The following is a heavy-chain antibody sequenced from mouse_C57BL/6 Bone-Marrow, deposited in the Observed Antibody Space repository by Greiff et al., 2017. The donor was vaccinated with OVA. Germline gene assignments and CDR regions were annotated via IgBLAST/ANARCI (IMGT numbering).Heavy chain of an antibody. D-gene: IGHD1-1*01. V-gene: IGHV1-26*01. CDR3: ARSDYSVVGY. Sequence: VQLQQSGPELVKPGASVKISCKASGYTFTDYYMNWVKQSHGKSLEWIGDINPNNGGTSYNQKFKGKATLTVDKSSSTAYMELRSLTSEDSAVYYCARSDYSVVGYWGQGTTLTVSS. J-gene: IGHJ2*01. CDR1: GYTFTDYY. CDR2: INPNNGGT.